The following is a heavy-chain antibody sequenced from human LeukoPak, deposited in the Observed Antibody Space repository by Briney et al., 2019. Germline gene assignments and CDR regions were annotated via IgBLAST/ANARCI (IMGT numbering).Heavy chain of an antibody. V-gene: IGHV4-39*01. CDR2: IYHSGST. J-gene: IGHJ3*02. Sequence: PSETLSLTCTVSGGSISSSSYYWGWIRQPPGKGLEWIGSIYHSGSTYYNPSLKSRVTISVDTSKNQFSLKLSSVTAADTAVYYCARQVVVVPAALTDYDFWSGYPIQSYDAFDIWGQGTMVTVPS. D-gene: IGHD3-3*01. CDR1: GGSISSSSYY. CDR3: ARQVVVVPAALTDYDFWSGYPIQSYDAFDI.